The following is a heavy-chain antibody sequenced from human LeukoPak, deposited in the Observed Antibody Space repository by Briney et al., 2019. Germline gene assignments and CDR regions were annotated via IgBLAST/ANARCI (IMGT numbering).Heavy chain of an antibody. CDR2: IYHTGSA. V-gene: IGHV4-59*01. CDR1: GASITSYY. J-gene: IGHJ4*02. D-gene: IGHD6-19*01. CDR3: ARVAGAGSLFDS. Sequence: PSETLSLTCTVSGASITSYYWRWIRQPPGKGLEWIGYIYHTGSANYNPSLKSRVSMSLDTSKNQFSLKLTSVTAADTAVYYCARVAGAGSLFDSWGQGTLVTVSS.